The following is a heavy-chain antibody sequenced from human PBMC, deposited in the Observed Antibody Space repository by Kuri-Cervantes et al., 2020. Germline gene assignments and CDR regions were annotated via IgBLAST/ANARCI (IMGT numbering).Heavy chain of an antibody. CDR1: GFSFSSFA. V-gene: IGHV3-30*02. CDR2: IPGENNNK. D-gene: IGHD3-16*01. Sequence: GESLKISCTASGFSFSSFAMHWVRQVPGKGLEWVTFIPGENNNKYYTDSVKGRFTISRDNSRDTLYLQMSNLRVEDTAVYYCAQDNYGLHWGQGTLVTVSS. J-gene: IGHJ4*02. CDR3: AQDNYGLH.